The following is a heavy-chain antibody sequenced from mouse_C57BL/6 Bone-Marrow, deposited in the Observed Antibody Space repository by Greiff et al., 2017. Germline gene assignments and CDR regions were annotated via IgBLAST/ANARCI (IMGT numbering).Heavy chain of an antibody. V-gene: IGHV1-76*01. D-gene: IGHD1-1*01. CDR1: GYTFTDYY. Sequence: QVQLQQSGPELVKPGASVKLSCKASGYTFTDYYINWVKQRPGQGLEWIARIYPGSGNTYYNEKFKGKATLTAEKSSSTAYMQLSSLTSEDSAVYFCARNYGSRSSFAYWGQGTLVTVSA. CDR3: ARNYGSRSSFAY. CDR2: IYPGSGNT. J-gene: IGHJ3*01.